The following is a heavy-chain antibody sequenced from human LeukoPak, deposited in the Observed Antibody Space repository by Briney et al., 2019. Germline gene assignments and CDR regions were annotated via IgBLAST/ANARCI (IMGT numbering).Heavy chain of an antibody. CDR2: ISGSGGST. CDR3: AKVDDSSGYYGYYFDY. Sequence: PGGSLRLSCAASGFTFSSYAMSWVRQAPGKGLEWVPAISGSGGSTYYADSVKGRFTISRDNSKNTLYLQMNSLRAEDTAVYYCAKVDDSSGYYGYYFDYWGQGTLVTVSS. V-gene: IGHV3-23*01. D-gene: IGHD3-22*01. J-gene: IGHJ4*02. CDR1: GFTFSSYA.